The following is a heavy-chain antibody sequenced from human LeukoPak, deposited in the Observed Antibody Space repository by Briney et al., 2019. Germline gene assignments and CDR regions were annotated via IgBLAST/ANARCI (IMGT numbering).Heavy chain of an antibody. J-gene: IGHJ4*02. CDR3: AKDQPRIAAAGTDDY. Sequence: GGSLRLSCAASGFTFSSYAMSWVRQAPGKGLEWGSAISGSGGSTYYADSVEGRFTISRDNSKNTLYLQMSSLRAEDTAVYYCAKDQPRIAAAGTDDYWGQGTLVTVSS. D-gene: IGHD6-13*01. CDR1: GFTFSSYA. V-gene: IGHV3-23*01. CDR2: ISGSGGST.